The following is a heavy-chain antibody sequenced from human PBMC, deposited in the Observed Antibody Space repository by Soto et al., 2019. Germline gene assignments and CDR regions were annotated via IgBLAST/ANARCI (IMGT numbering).Heavy chain of an antibody. J-gene: IGHJ5*02. CDR3: ARDYGGNSGWFDP. CDR2: MSPNSGHT. D-gene: IGHD4-17*01. Sequence: QVQLVQSGAEVKKPGASVKVSCKAFGYTFTSYDINWVRQATGQGLEWLGWMSPNSGHTGYAQKFQGRVTMTRDTSTNTAYIELSSLRSEDTAVYYCARDYGGNSGWFDPWGQGTLVTVSS. V-gene: IGHV1-8*01. CDR1: GYTFTSYD.